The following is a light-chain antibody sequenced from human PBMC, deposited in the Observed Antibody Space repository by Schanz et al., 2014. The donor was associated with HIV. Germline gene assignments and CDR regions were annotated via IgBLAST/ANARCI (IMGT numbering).Light chain of an antibody. V-gene: IGLV2-14*03. Sequence: QSALTQPASVSGSPGQSITISCTGTSGDIGTYAAVSWYQQHPDKAPKLIIYDVNHRPSGVSNRFSGSKSGNTASLTISGLQAEDEADYYCNSYSHSNTYVFGSGTKLTVL. CDR1: SGDIGTYAA. J-gene: IGLJ1*01. CDR3: NSYSHSNTYV. CDR2: DVN.